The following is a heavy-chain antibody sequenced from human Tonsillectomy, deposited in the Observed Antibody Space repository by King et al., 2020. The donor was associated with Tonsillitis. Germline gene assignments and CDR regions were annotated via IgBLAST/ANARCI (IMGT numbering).Heavy chain of an antibody. V-gene: IGHV4-61*02. CDR2: IYTSGST. J-gene: IGHJ4*02. CDR3: ALEWELQEQYV. D-gene: IGHD1-26*01. CDR1: GGSISSGSYY. Sequence: QLQESGPGLVKPSQTLSLTCTVSGGSISSGSYYWSWIRQPAGKGLEWIGRIYTSGSTNYNPSLKSRVTISVDTSKNQFSLKLSSVTAADTAVYYCALEWELQEQYVWGQGTLVTVSS.